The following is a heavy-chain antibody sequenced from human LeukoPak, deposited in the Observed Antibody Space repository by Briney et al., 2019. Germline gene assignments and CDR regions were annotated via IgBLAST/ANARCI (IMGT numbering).Heavy chain of an antibody. D-gene: IGHD6-13*01. CDR1: GGSTSSYH. V-gene: IGHV4-4*09. CDR3: ATRLYSSSWYYFDY. J-gene: IGHJ4*02. Sequence: SETLSLTCSVSGGSTSSYHWSWIRQPPGKGLEWIGSIYTSGSTNYNPSLKSRVTISVDTSKNQFSLKLSSVTAADTAVYYCATRLYSSSWYYFDYWGQGTLVTVSS. CDR2: IYTSGST.